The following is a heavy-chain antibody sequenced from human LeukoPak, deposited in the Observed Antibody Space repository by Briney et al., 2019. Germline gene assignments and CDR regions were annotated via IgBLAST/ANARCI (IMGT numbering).Heavy chain of an antibody. CDR3: AGELGEWGVFDY. CDR1: GYTFTSYY. J-gene: IGHJ4*02. D-gene: IGHD3-10*01. V-gene: IGHV1-18*04. CDR2: ISVYNGNT. Sequence: GASVKVSCKASGYTFTSYYMHWVRQAPGQGLEWMGWISVYNGNTNYAQQLQGRVTMTTDTSTSTAYMELRGLKSDDTAIYYCAGELGEWGVFDYWGQGTLVTVSS.